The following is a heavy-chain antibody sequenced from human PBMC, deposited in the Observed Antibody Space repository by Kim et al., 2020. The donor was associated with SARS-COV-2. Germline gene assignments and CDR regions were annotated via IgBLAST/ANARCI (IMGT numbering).Heavy chain of an antibody. J-gene: IGHJ6*02. CDR1: GFTFSSYS. Sequence: GGSLRLSCAASGFTFSSYSMNWVRQAPGKGLEWVSSISSSSSYIYYADSVKGRFTISRDNAKNSLYLQMNSLRAEDTAVYYCARDKVELGRCHRNGCYYYGMDVWGQGTTVTVSS. CDR3: ARDKVELGRCHRNGCYYYGMDV. V-gene: IGHV3-21*01. CDR2: ISSSSSYI. D-gene: IGHD1-7*01.